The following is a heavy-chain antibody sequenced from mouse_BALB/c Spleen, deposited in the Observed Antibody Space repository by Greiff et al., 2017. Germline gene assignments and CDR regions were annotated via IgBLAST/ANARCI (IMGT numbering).Heavy chain of an antibody. D-gene: IGHD1-2*01. Sequence: VQLQQSGPQLVRPGASVKISCKASGYSFTSYWMHWVKQRPGQGLEWIGMIDPSDSETRLNQKFKDKATLTVDKSSSTAYMQLSSPTSEDSAVYYCARSGYYGGGYFDVWGAGTTVTVSS. CDR2: IDPSDSET. J-gene: IGHJ1*01. CDR3: ARSGYYGGGYFDV. CDR1: GYSFTSYW. V-gene: IGHV1S126*01.